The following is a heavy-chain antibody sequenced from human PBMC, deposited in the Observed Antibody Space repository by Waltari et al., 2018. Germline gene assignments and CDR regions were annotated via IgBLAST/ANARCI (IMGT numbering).Heavy chain of an antibody. CDR1: GGSFSGYY. D-gene: IGHD6-19*01. Sequence: QVQLQQWGAGLLKPSETLSLTCAVYGGSFSGYYWSWIRQPPGKGLEWIGEINHSGITNSNPSLTRRVTISVDTSKNQFSLKLSSVTAADTAVYYCARTYSSGWYPSYGMDVWGQGTTVTVSS. V-gene: IGHV4-34*01. CDR2: INHSGIT. CDR3: ARTYSSGWYPSYGMDV. J-gene: IGHJ6*02.